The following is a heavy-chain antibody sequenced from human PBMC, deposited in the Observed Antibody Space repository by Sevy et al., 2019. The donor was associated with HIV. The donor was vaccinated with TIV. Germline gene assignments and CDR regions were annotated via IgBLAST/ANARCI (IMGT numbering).Heavy chain of an antibody. J-gene: IGHJ5*02. CDR2: IYYSGST. Sequence: PESLSLTCSVSGGSISSYYWTWIRQPPGKGLEWIANIYYSGSTNYNPSLKSRVTISADTSKNQFSLKLSSVTSADPAVYYCARDVRFMEENSWFDPWGQGTLVIVSS. D-gene: IGHD3-3*01. CDR1: GGSISSYY. V-gene: IGHV4-59*13. CDR3: ARDVRFMEENSWFDP.